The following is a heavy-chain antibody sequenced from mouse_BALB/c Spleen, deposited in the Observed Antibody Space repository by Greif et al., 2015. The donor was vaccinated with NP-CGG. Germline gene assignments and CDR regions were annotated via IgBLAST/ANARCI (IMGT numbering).Heavy chain of an antibody. CDR2: ISTYYGDA. Sequence: VQLQQSGAELVRPGVSVKISCKGSGYTFTDYAMHWVKQSHAKSLEWIGVISTYYGDASYNQRFKGKATMTVDKSSSTAYMELARLTSEDSAIYYCARGGGPYYYAMDYWGQGTSVTVSS. CDR3: ARGGGPYYYAMDY. J-gene: IGHJ4*01. V-gene: IGHV1S137*01. CDR1: GYTFTDYA.